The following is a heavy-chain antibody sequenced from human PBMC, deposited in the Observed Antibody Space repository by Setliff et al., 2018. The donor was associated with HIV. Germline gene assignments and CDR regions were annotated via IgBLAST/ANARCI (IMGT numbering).Heavy chain of an antibody. V-gene: IGHV3-49*04. J-gene: IGHJ4*02. D-gene: IGHD3-3*01. CDR2: IRSKNYGETT. CDR3: TTNFYNFWSGYYDYFDF. Sequence: PGGSLRLSCTASGFTFGDYAMSWVRQAPGKGLEWVGFIRSKNYGETTESAASVKDRFTFSRDDSKSIAYLQVSSLKTEDTAIYYCTTNFYNFWSGYYDYFDFWGQGALVTVSS. CDR1: GFTFGDYA.